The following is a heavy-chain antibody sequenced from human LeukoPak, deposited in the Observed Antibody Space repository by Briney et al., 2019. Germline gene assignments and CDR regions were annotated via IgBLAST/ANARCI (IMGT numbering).Heavy chain of an antibody. D-gene: IGHD5-18*01. Sequence: GSSVKVSCKASGGTFSSYGISWVRQAPGQGLEWMGIINPSGGSTSYAQKFQGRVTMTRDTSTSTVYMELSSLRSEDTAVYYCAREIGPIQLHLWGSAFDSWGQGTLVTVSS. CDR2: INPSGGST. J-gene: IGHJ4*02. CDR1: GGTFSSYG. CDR3: AREIGPIQLHLWGSAFDS. V-gene: IGHV1-46*01.